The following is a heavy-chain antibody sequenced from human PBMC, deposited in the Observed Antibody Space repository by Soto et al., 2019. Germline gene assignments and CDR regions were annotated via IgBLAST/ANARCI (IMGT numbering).Heavy chain of an antibody. V-gene: IGHV4-4*07. Sequence: QVQLEESGPRLVKASETLSLMCTDSGGSVSYDYWSWVRHPAGKGLEGAGRIYSRGTTDSNPSLRGRVTLSPDTSKRQFSLQLPSVTAADTAMYFCARGPCGGGSCYSDLFPLTGFDYWGHGIPVTVSS. D-gene: IGHD2-15*01. CDR1: GGSVSYDY. CDR3: ARGPCGGGSCYSDLFPLTGFDY. J-gene: IGHJ4*01. CDR2: IYSRGTT.